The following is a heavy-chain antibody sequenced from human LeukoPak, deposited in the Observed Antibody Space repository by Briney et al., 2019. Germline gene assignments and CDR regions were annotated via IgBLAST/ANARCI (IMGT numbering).Heavy chain of an antibody. J-gene: IGHJ4*02. CDR3: ARVYDSSEGY. CDR1: GFTFSSYA. V-gene: IGHV3-30-3*01. D-gene: IGHD3-22*01. CDR2: ISYDGSNK. Sequence: PGGSLRLSCEASGFTFSSYAMHWVRQAPGKGLEWVAVISYDGSNKYYADSVKGRFTISRDNSKNTLYLQMNSLRAEDTAVYYCARVYDSSEGYWGQGTLVTVSS.